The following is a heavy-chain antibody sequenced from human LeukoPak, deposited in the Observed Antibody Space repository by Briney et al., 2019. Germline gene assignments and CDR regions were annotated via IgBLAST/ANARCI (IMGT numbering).Heavy chain of an antibody. CDR2: IIPIFGTA. V-gene: IGHV1-69*05. CDR3: ASLGYYYDSSGYYFDY. CDR1: GGTFSSYA. J-gene: IGHJ4*02. Sequence: TVKVSCKASGGTFSSYAISWVRQAPGQGLEWMGGIIPIFGTANYAQKFQGRVTITTDESTSTAYMELSSLRSEDTAVYYCASLGYYYDSSGYYFDYWGQGTLVTVSS. D-gene: IGHD3-22*01.